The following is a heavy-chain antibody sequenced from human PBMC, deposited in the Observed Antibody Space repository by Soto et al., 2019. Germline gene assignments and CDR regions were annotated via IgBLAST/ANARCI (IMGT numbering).Heavy chain of an antibody. J-gene: IGHJ4*02. Sequence: QVQLVQSGAEVKKHGRPLRLSCAASGFSVSFYAFHCVRQAPGKGLEWVAVISFAGTNKYFADSGVGRFTISRDNSTNTLYLPMHSLRAEDTAVYYCAKGMDSIWGHFDYWGQGILVAVSS. CDR2: ISFAGTNK. CDR1: GFSVSFYA. V-gene: IGHV3-30-3*01. CDR3: AKGMDSIWGHFDY. D-gene: IGHD3-16*01.